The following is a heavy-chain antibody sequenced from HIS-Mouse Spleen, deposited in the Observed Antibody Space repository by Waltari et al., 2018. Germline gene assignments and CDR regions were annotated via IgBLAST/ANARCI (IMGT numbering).Heavy chain of an antibody. J-gene: IGHJ4*02. CDR2: IYYSGST. Sequence: QLQLQESGPGLVKPSETLSLTCTVSGGSISSSGYYWGWIRQPPGKGLEWIGSIYYSGSTYYNPSLKSRVTISVDTSKNQFSLKLSSVTAADTAVYYCARVPRTSWYDFDYWGQGTLVTVSS. D-gene: IGHD6-13*01. CDR3: ARVPRTSWYDFDY. CDR1: GGSISSSGYY. V-gene: IGHV4-39*07.